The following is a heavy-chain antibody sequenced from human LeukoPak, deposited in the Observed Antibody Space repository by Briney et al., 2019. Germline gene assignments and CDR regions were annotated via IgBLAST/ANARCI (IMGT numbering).Heavy chain of an antibody. CDR2: ISSSGST. J-gene: IGHJ3*02. V-gene: IGHV4-59*10. Sequence: PSETLSLTCAVYGGSFSGYYWSWIRQPAGKGLEWIGRISSSGSTNYNPPLKSRVTISVDTSTNQFSLKLSSVTAADTAVYFCARGPYSYDSSGAFDIWGQGTMVTVSS. CDR3: ARGPYSYDSSGAFDI. D-gene: IGHD3-22*01. CDR1: GGSFSGYY.